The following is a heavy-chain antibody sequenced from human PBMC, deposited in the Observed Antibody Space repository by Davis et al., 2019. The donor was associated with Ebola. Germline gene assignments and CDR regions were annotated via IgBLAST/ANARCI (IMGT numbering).Heavy chain of an antibody. CDR2: IIPIRGIA. CDR1: GGTFSSYA. CDR3: ARGVSSWPYYYGMDV. Sequence: SVKVSCRASGGTFSSYAISWVRQAPGQGLEWMGRIIPIRGIANYAQKFQGRVTITADKSTSTAYMELSSLRSEDTAVYYCARGVSSWPYYYGMDVWGQGTTVTVSS. D-gene: IGHD6-13*01. J-gene: IGHJ6*02. V-gene: IGHV1-69*04.